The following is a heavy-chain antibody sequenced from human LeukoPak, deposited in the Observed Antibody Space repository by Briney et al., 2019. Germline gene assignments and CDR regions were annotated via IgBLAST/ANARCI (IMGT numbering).Heavy chain of an antibody. CDR1: RLTFSRSC. V-gene: IGHV3-30*04. CDR3: ASPSAYYTQWYWGGFDV. CDR2: ISNDGSRK. J-gene: IGHJ3*01. D-gene: IGHD2-8*02. Sequence: PTGGSVTLSCGASRLTFSRSCMSWVRQAPGKGRGWMSVISNDGSRKIYTDCVKGGFTISRENSENTLYLQMNSLRNEDTAVYYCASPSAYYTQWYWGGFDVWGQGTMVTVSS.